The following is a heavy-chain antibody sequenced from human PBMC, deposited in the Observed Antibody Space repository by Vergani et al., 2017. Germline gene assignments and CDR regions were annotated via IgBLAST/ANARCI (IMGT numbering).Heavy chain of an antibody. CDR3: ASGYGSGSYYVFHFFDY. J-gene: IGHJ4*02. CDR1: GGSISSSSYY. V-gene: IGHV4-39*01. Sequence: QLQLQESGPGLVKPSETLSLTCTVSGGSISSSSYYWGWIRQPPGKGLEWIGSIYYSGSTYYNPSLKSRVTISVDTSKNQFSLKLSYVTAADTAVYYCASGYGSGSYYVFHFFDYWGQGTLVTVSS. CDR2: IYYSGST. D-gene: IGHD3-10*01.